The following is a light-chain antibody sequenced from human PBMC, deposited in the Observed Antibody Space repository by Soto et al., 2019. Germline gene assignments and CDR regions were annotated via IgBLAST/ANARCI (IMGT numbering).Light chain of an antibody. CDR1: QGTSSY. V-gene: IGKV1-9*01. J-gene: IGKJ4*01. Sequence: DIQLTQSPSFLSASVGDRVTITCRASQGTSSYLAWFQQKPGRAPKLLIYGASTLQSGVPARFSGSGSGTDFTLTISNLQPEDFATYYCQQYNNWPPYTFGGGTKVEIK. CDR2: GAS. CDR3: QQYNNWPPYT.